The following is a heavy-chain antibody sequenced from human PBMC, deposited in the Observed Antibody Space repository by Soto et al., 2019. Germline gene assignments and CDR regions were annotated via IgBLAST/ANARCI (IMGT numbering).Heavy chain of an antibody. D-gene: IGHD6-13*01. CDR2: ISSSSSTI. V-gene: IGHV3-48*02. Sequence: GGSLRLSCAASGFTFSSYSMNWVRQAPGKGLEWVSYISSSSSTIYYADSVKGRFTISRDNAKNSLYLQMNSLRDEDTAVYYCARDGARYSSSQLDFDYWGQGTLVTVSS. CDR3: ARDGARYSSSQLDFDY. CDR1: GFTFSSYS. J-gene: IGHJ4*02.